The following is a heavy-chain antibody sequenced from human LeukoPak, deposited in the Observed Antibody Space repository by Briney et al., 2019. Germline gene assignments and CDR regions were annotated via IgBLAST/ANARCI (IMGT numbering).Heavy chain of an antibody. CDR2: INTDGSST. V-gene: IGHV3-74*01. CDR1: GFTFSSYW. Sequence: GGSLRLSCAASGFTFSSYWMHWVRHAPGKGLVWVSRINTDGSSTSYADSVKGRFTISRDNAKNTLYLQMNSLRAEDTAVYYCARGGYCSGGSCLSDYFDYWGQGTLVTVSS. D-gene: IGHD2-15*01. J-gene: IGHJ4*02. CDR3: ARGGYCSGGSCLSDYFDY.